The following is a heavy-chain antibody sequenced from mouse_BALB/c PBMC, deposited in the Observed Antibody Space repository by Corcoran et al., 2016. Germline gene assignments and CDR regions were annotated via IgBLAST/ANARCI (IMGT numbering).Heavy chain of an antibody. J-gene: IGHJ4*01. Sequence: LVKPGALVKISCKASGYTFTRSDINWVKQRPGPGLEWIAWIYPGAGSTKSNEKFKGKATLPADKSSSTAYMKRSSLTSENSAVYFWARSDDYDEGARDYWGQGTSVTVSS. V-gene: IGHV1S33*01. CDR1: GYTFTRSD. CDR3: ARSDDYDEGARDY. CDR2: IYPGAGST. D-gene: IGHD2-4*01.